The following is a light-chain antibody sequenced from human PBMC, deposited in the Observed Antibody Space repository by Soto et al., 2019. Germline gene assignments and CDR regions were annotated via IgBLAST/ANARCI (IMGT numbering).Light chain of an antibody. CDR3: HQYASSPLT. CDR1: QSVAKNY. CDR2: GAS. J-gene: IGKJ1*01. V-gene: IGKV3-20*01. Sequence: EIVLTQSPGTLSLSPGERATLSCRASQSVAKNYLAWYHQEPGQAPRLLIHGASTRATGIPDRFSGSGSGTDFPLAISRLEPEDFAVYYCHQYASSPLTFGQGTKVEIK.